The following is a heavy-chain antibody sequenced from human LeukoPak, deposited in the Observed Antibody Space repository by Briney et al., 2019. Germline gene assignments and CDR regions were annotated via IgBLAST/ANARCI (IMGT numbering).Heavy chain of an antibody. CDR2: IYPGDSDT. J-gene: IGHJ1*01. CDR3: ARVYDSYGYYPEN. Sequence: GESLKISCNGSKDTFDNYWIGWVRQMPGKGLEWMGIIYPGDSDTRYSPSFQGQVTISADKSISTAYLQWSSLKASDTAMYYCARVYDSYGYYPENWGQGTLVNVSS. V-gene: IGHV5-51*01. D-gene: IGHD3-22*01. CDR1: KDTFDNYW.